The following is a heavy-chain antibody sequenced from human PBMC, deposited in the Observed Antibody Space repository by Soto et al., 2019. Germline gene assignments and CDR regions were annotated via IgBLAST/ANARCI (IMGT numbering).Heavy chain of an antibody. CDR3: VGEVGFQLIY. Sequence: GGSLRLSCSASGYTFSTHSMNWVRQAPGKGLEWISYITSSSVTMYADSVKGRFTISRDNDKNSLYLQMNSLRVEDTAVYFCVGEVGFQLIYWGQGTLVTVSS. CDR2: ITSSSVT. D-gene: IGHD1-26*01. V-gene: IGHV3-48*01. CDR1: GYTFSTHS. J-gene: IGHJ4*02.